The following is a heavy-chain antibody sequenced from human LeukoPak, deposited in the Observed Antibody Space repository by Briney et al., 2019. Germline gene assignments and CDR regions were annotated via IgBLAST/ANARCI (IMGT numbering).Heavy chain of an antibody. V-gene: IGHV4-34*01. D-gene: IGHD3-16*01. CDR1: GGSFSDYY. CDR3: AQTRRAWGVHDAFDI. J-gene: IGHJ3*02. Sequence: SETLSLTCAVYGGSFSDYYWSWIRQPPGKGLEWIGEINHSGSTNCNPSLKSRVTISVDTSKNQFSLRLSSVTAADTAVYYCAQTRRAWGVHDAFDIWGQGTTVTVSS. CDR2: INHSGST.